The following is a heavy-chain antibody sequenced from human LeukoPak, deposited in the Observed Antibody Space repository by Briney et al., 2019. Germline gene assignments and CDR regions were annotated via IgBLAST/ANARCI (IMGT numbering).Heavy chain of an antibody. Sequence: SETLSLTCAVDVGSFSGYYWSWIRQPPGKGLEWVGEINHSGSANYNPSLKSRVTISVDTSKNRFFLKLSSVTAADTAVYYCARGPYYGSGSYLSYWGQGTLVTVSS. J-gene: IGHJ4*02. D-gene: IGHD3-10*01. CDR1: VGSFSGYY. CDR3: ARGPYYGSGSYLSY. CDR2: INHSGSA. V-gene: IGHV4-34*01.